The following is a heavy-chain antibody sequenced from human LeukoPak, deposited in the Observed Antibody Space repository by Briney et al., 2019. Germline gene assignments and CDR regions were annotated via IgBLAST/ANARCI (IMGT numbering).Heavy chain of an antibody. D-gene: IGHD1-26*01. J-gene: IGHJ6*03. CDR1: GFTFSSYS. CDR2: ISSSSSTI. Sequence: GGSLRLSCAASGFTFSSYSMNWVRQAPGKGLEWVSYISSSSSTIYNADSVKGRFTISRDNAKNSLYLQIYSLRAEDTAVYYCARTLYSGNSYYMDVWGKGTTVTVSS. V-gene: IGHV3-48*01. CDR3: ARTLYSGNSYYMDV.